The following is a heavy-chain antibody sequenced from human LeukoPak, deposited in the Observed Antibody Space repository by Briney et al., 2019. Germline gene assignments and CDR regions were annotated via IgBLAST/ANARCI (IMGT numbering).Heavy chain of an antibody. V-gene: IGHV3-11*01. CDR2: ISSSGSTI. CDR3: AKDPPPGAVAGIDY. Sequence: GGSLRLSCAASGFTFSDYYMSWIRQAPGKGLEWVSYISSSGSTIYYADSVKGRFTISRDNSKNTLYLQMNSLRAEDTAVYYCAKDPPPGAVAGIDYWGQGTLVTVSS. J-gene: IGHJ4*02. CDR1: GFTFSDYY. D-gene: IGHD6-19*01.